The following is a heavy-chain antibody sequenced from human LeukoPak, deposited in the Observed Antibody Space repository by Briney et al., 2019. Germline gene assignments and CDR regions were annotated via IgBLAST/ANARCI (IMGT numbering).Heavy chain of an antibody. J-gene: IGHJ6*02. Sequence: PGGSLRLSCAASGFTFSSYSMNWVRQAPGKGLEWVSYISSSSTIYYADSVKGRFTNSRDNAKNSLYLQMNSLREEDTAVYYCARERWQQLEYYYYGMDVWGQGTTVTVSS. V-gene: IGHV3-48*02. CDR2: ISSSSTI. CDR1: GFTFSSYS. D-gene: IGHD6-13*01. CDR3: ARERWQQLEYYYYGMDV.